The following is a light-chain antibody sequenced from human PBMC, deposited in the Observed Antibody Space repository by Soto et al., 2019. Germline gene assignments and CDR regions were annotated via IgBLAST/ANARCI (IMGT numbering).Light chain of an antibody. J-gene: IGKJ5*01. Sequence: EVVMTQSPATLSVSPGQGATLSCRASQSVRSNLAWYQQKPGQAPRLLIYGASLMATGVPARFSGSGSETEFTLPISNRRCEDFEVYCYQQYYIWPPITFGQGTRLETK. CDR1: QSVRSN. V-gene: IGKV3-15*01. CDR3: QQYYIWPPIT. CDR2: GAS.